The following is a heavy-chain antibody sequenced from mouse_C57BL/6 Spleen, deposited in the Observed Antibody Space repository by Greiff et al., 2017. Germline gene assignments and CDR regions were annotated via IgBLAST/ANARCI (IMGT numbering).Heavy chain of an antibody. CDR2: IYPGSGNT. J-gene: IGHJ4*01. Sequence: VKLMESGPELVKPGASVKISCKASGYSFTSYYIHWVKQRPGQGLEWIGWIYPGSGNTKYNEKFKGKATLTADTSSSTAYMQLSSLTSEDSAVYYCATNWDDAMDYWGQGTSVTVSS. D-gene: IGHD4-1*01. V-gene: IGHV1-66*01. CDR3: ATNWDDAMDY. CDR1: GYSFTSYY.